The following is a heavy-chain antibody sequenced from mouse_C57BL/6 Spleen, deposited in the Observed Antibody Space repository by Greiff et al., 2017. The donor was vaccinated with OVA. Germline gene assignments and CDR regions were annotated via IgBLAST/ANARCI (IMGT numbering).Heavy chain of an antibody. CDR2: ISNLAYSI. V-gene: IGHV5-15*01. D-gene: IGHD2-3*01. CDR3: ARFNDGYYLDC. Sequence: EVKLMESGGGLVQPGGSLKLSCAASGFTFSDYGMAWVRQAPRKGPEWVAFISNLAYSIYYADTVTGRFTISRENAKNTLYLEMSSLRSEDTAMYYCARFNDGYYLDCWGQGTTLTVSS. J-gene: IGHJ2*01. CDR1: GFTFSDYG.